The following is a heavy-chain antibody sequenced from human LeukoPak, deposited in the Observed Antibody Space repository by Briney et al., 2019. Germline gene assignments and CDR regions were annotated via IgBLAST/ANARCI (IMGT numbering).Heavy chain of an antibody. Sequence: GGSLRLSCAASGFTFSSYWMSWVRQAPGKGLEWVANIKQDGSEKNYVDSVKGRFTISRDNAKNSLYLQMNSLRAEDTAVYYCARDIEGSSWYYWGQGTLVTVSS. J-gene: IGHJ4*02. D-gene: IGHD6-13*01. CDR3: ARDIEGSSWYY. CDR1: GFTFSSYW. V-gene: IGHV3-7*01. CDR2: IKQDGSEK.